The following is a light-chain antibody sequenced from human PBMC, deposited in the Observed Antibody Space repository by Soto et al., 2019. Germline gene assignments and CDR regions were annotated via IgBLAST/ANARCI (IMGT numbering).Light chain of an antibody. V-gene: IGKV1-33*01. CDR3: QHYNSYSEA. CDR1: QDISNY. Sequence: DIQMTQSPCSLSASVGDRVTITCQASQDISNYLNWYQQKPGKAPKLLIYDASNLETGVPSRFSGSGSGTEFTLTISSLQPDDFATYYCQHYNSYSEAFGQGTKVDIK. CDR2: DAS. J-gene: IGKJ1*01.